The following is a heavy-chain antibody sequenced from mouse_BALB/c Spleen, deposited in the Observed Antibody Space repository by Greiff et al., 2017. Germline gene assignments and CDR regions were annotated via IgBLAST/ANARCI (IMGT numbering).Heavy chain of an antibody. J-gene: IGHJ3*01. CDR3: ARRITTGVFAY. CDR1: GFNIKDTY. Sequence: VQLQQSGAELVKPGASVKLSCTASGFNIKDTYMHWVKQRPEQGLEWIGRIDPANGNTKYDPKFQGKATITADTSSNTAYLQLSSLTSEDTAVYYCARRITTGVFAYWGQGTLVTVSA. V-gene: IGHV14-3*02. CDR2: IDPANGNT. D-gene: IGHD2-4*01.